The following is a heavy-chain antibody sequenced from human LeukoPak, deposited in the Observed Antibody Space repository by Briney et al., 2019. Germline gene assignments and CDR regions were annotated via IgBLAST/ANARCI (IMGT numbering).Heavy chain of an antibody. CDR2: IIPIFGTA. Sequence: ASVKVSCKASGGTFSSYAISWVRQAPGQGLEWMGRIIPIFGTANYAQKFQGRATITTDESTSTAYMELSSLRSEDTAVYYCARFGVVIGYDYWVQGTLVTVSS. CDR3: ARFGVVIGYDY. J-gene: IGHJ4*02. CDR1: GGTFSSYA. V-gene: IGHV1-69*05. D-gene: IGHD3-3*01.